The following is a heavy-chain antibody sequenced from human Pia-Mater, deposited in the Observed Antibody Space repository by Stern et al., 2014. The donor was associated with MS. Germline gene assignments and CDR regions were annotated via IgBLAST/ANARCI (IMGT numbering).Heavy chain of an antibody. J-gene: IGHJ4*02. V-gene: IGHV3-21*01. CDR2: MSSGGSYI. CDR1: GFTFSSYR. D-gene: IGHD4-23*01. CDR3: ARGRGGNYRYYFDY. Sequence: EVQLEESGVGLVKPGGSLSLSCAASGFTFSSYRMNWVRPAPRKGLAWVASMSSGGSYIYYADSRKGRFTISRDNAKNSLYLQMNSLRAEDTAVYYCARGRGGNYRYYFDYWGQGTLVTVSA.